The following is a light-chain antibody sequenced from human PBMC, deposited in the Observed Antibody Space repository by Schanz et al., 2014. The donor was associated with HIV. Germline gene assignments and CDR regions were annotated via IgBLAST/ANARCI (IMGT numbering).Light chain of an antibody. CDR3: QSYDSSLKV. V-gene: IGLV1-44*01. Sequence: QSVLTQPPSASGTPGQGVTISCSGSNSNIGSYYVNWYQQFPGTAPRLLVYGQNERPSGVPDRFTGSQSGTSASLAITGLQAEDEADYYCQSYDSSLKVFGTGTKLTVL. J-gene: IGLJ1*01. CDR1: NSNIGSYY. CDR2: GQN.